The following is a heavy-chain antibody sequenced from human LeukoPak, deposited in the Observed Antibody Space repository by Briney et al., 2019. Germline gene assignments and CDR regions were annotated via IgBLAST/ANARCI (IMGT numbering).Heavy chain of an antibody. V-gene: IGHV1-69*05. J-gene: IGHJ5*02. CDR2: IPPIFRTA. D-gene: IGHD3-3*01. Sequence: SVKVSCKAAGGTLISCAISWGRQAPGQGLEWMGGIPPIFRTANYEQQFQGTLTITTAASTSTAYMALSRLRSEDTAVYYCARSTISGWSAPWGQGTLVTASS. CDR3: ARSTISGWSAP. CDR1: GGTLISCA.